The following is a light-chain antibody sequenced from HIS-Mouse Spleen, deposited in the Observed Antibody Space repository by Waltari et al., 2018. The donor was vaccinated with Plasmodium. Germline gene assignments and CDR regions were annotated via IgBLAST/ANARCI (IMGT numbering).Light chain of an antibody. J-gene: IGKJ3*01. CDR1: QSVSSN. Sequence: EIVMTQSPATLSVSPGERATLSCRASQSVSSNLAWYQQKPGQAPRLLIYGASTSATGIPARFSGSGSGTEFTLTISRLQSEDFAVYYCQQYNNWSFTFGPGTKVDIK. CDR2: GAS. CDR3: QQYNNWSFT. V-gene: IGKV3-15*01.